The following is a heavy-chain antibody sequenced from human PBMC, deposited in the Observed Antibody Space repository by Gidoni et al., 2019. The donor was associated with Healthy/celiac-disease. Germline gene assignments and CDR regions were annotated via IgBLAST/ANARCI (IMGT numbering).Heavy chain of an antibody. D-gene: IGHD3-10*01. CDR3: ASTTGSYSPNAFDI. J-gene: IGHJ3*02. Sequence: EVQLVESGGGLVQPGGSLRLSCAASGFTFSSYAMHWVRQAPGKGLEYVSAISSNGGSTYYANSVKGRFTISRDNSKNTLYLQMGSLRAEDMAVYYCASTTGSYSPNAFDIWGQGTMVTVSS. CDR1: GFTFSSYA. CDR2: ISSNGGST. V-gene: IGHV3-64*01.